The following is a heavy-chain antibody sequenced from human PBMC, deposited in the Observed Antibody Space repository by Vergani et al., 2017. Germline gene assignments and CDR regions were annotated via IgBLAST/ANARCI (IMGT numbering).Heavy chain of an antibody. Sequence: QVQLQESGPGLVKPSQTLSLTCTVSGGSISSGSYYWSWIRQPAGKGLEWIGRIYTSGSTNYNPSLKSRVTMSVDTSKNQFSLKLSSVTAADTAVYYCARDIRWGWFDPWGQGTLVTVSS. V-gene: IGHV4-61*02. CDR3: ARDIRWGWFDP. D-gene: IGHD4-23*01. J-gene: IGHJ5*02. CDR2: IYTSGST. CDR1: GGSISSGSYY.